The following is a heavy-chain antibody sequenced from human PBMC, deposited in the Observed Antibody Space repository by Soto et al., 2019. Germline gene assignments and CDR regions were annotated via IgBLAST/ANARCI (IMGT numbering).Heavy chain of an antibody. CDR3: AHLVVAGITYYFAS. V-gene: IGHV2-5*02. CDR1: GFSLSTSGVG. J-gene: IGHJ4*02. D-gene: IGHD2-15*01. CDR2: IYWDDDK. Sequence: QITLKESGPTLVKPTQTLTLTCTFSGFSLSTSGVGVGWIRQPPGKALEWLTFIYWDDDKRNSPFLKSRLTIPKDTSKSQAVLTMTNMDPVDTATNYCAHLVVAGITYYFASWGQGTLVTVSS.